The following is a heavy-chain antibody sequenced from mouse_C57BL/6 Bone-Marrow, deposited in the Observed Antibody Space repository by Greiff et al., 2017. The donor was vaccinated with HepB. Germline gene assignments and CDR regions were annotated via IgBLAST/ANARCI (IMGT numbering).Heavy chain of an antibody. V-gene: IGHV3-6*01. CDR2: ISYDGSN. CDR1: GYSITSGYY. CDR3: ARDGYYGLDY. J-gene: IGHJ2*01. D-gene: IGHD1-1*01. Sequence: EVQLVESGPGLVKPSQSLSLTCSVTGYSITSGYYWNWIRQFPGNKLEWMGYISYDGSNNYNPSLKNRISITRDTSKNQFFLKLNSVTTEDTATYYCARDGYYGLDYWGQGTTLTVSS.